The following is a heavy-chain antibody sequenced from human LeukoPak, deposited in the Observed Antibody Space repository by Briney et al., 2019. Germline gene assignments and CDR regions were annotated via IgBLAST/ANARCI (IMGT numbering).Heavy chain of an antibody. CDR2: INPSGGST. V-gene: IGHV1-46*01. J-gene: IGHJ6*02. Sequence: ASVKVSCKASGYTFTSYYMHWVRQAPGQGLEWMGIINPSGGSTSYAQKFQGRVTMTRDTSTSTVYMELSSLRAEDTAVYYCARDLVVAATYYYYYYGMDVWGQGTAVTVSS. CDR1: GYTFTSYY. CDR3: ARDLVVAATYYYYYYGMDV. D-gene: IGHD2-15*01.